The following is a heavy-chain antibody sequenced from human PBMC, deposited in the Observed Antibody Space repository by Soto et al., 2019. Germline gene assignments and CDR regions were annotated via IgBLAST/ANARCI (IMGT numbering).Heavy chain of an antibody. CDR3: AKDQYYYDSSGYYYAGDYFDY. CDR2: ISYDGSNK. Sequence: GGSLRLSCAASGFTFSSYGMHWVRQAPGKGLEWVAVISYDGSNKYYADSVKGRFTISRDNSKNTLYLQMNSLRAEDTAVYYCAKDQYYYDSSGYYYAGDYFDYWGQGTLVTVS. V-gene: IGHV3-30*18. CDR1: GFTFSSYG. D-gene: IGHD3-22*01. J-gene: IGHJ4*02.